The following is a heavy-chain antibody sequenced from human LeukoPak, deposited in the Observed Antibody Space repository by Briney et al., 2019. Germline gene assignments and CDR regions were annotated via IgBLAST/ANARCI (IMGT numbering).Heavy chain of an antibody. Sequence: GGSLRLSCAASGFTLSIYEMNWVRQAPGKGLEWVSYISSSGSIIYYAESVKGRFTITRDNAKNSLYLQMNSPRDEDTAVYYCAREDSGYDNNAFDIWGQGTMVTVSS. CDR2: ISSSGSII. J-gene: IGHJ3*02. V-gene: IGHV3-48*03. D-gene: IGHD5-12*01. CDR3: AREDSGYDNNAFDI. CDR1: GFTLSIYE.